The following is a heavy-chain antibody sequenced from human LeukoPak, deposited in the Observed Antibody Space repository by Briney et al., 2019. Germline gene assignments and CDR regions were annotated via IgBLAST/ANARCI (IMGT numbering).Heavy chain of an antibody. CDR3: ARGSIVGATAMCY. V-gene: IGHV1-2*02. J-gene: IGHJ4*02. Sequence: ASVKVSCKASGYTFTGYYMHWVRQAPGQGLEWMGWINPNSGGTNYAQKLQGRVTMTTDTSTSTAYMELRSLRSDDTAVYYCARGSIVGATAMCYWGQGTLVTVSS. CDR1: GYTFTGYY. CDR2: INPNSGGT. D-gene: IGHD1-26*01.